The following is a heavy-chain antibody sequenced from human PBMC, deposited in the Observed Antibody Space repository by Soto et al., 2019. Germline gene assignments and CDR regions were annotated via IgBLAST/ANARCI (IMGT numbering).Heavy chain of an antibody. V-gene: IGHV3-23*01. CDR2: ISGSGDTP. Sequence: GGSLRLSCAASGFTFSNYAIIWVRQAPGKGLEWVSIISGSGDTPYYADSVKGRFTISRDNSRNTLYLQMNSLRAGDSAKYYCAKEGNSGLYYFEYWGPGTLVTVSS. CDR1: GFTFSNYA. D-gene: IGHD6-19*01. CDR3: AKEGNSGLYYFEY. J-gene: IGHJ4*02.